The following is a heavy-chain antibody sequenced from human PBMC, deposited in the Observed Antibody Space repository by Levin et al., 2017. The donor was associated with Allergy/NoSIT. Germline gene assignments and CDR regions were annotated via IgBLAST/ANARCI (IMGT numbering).Heavy chain of an antibody. D-gene: IGHD3-10*01. CDR2: INPSGGST. V-gene: IGHV1-46*01. CDR3: ARGENKWFGDNPAYNWFDP. CDR1: GYTFTSYY. Sequence: GESLKISCKASGYTFTSYYMHWVRQAPGQGLEWMGIINPSGGSTSYAQKFQGRVTMTRDTSTSTVYMELSSLRSEDTAVYYCARGENKWFGDNPAYNWFDPWGQGTLVTVSS. J-gene: IGHJ5*02.